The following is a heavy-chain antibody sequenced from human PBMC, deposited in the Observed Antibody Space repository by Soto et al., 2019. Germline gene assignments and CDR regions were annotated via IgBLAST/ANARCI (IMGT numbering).Heavy chain of an antibody. V-gene: IGHV3-7*03. CDR2: IKQDGSEK. D-gene: IGHD3-16*02. CDR1: GFTFSSYW. Sequence: VQLVESGGGVVQPGRSLRLSCAASGFTFSSYWMSWVRQAPGKGLEWVANIKQDGSEKYYVDSVKGRFTISRDNAKNSLYLQMNSLRAEDTAVYYCARDGQDYDYVWGSYRFAYWGQGTLVTVSS. J-gene: IGHJ4*02. CDR3: ARDGQDYDYVWGSYRFAY.